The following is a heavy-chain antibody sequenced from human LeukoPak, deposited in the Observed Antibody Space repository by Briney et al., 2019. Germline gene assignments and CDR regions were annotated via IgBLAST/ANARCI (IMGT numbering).Heavy chain of an antibody. J-gene: IGHJ6*03. V-gene: IGHV4-30-2*01. CDR2: IYHSGST. CDR3: ARNLPTDYHMDV. CDR1: GGSISSGGYY. D-gene: IGHD2-21*02. Sequence: SETLSLTCTVSGGSISSGGYYWSWIRQPPGKGLEWIGYIYHSGSTYYNPSLKSRVTISVDRSKNQFSLKLSSVTAADTAVYYCARNLPTDYHMDVWGKGTTVTVSS.